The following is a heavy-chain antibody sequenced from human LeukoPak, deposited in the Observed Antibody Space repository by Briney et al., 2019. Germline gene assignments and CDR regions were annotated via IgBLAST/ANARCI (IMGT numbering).Heavy chain of an antibody. Sequence: PSETLSLTCTVSGGSISSDSYYWAWIRQPPGKGLEWIASIYYSGSTYYNPSLKSRVTISVDTSRNQFSLKLSSVTAADTAVYYCARGHSAIAARPGWFDPWGQGTLVTVSS. CDR3: ARGHSAIAARPGWFDP. J-gene: IGHJ5*02. CDR2: IYYSGST. D-gene: IGHD6-6*01. CDR1: GGSISSDSYY. V-gene: IGHV4-39*01.